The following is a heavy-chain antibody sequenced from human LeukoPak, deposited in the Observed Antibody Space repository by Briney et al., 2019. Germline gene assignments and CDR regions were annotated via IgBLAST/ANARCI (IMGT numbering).Heavy chain of an antibody. D-gene: IGHD4-23*01. CDR1: GFTFSSNS. CDR2: ISSSSYM. Sequence: GGSLSFSCAASGFTFSSNSRNWVRQAPGKGLDWASSISSSSYMYYADSVKGRFTISRDNAKNSLYLQMNSLRAEDTAVYYCARDYGGGNYFDYWGQGTLVTVSS. J-gene: IGHJ4*02. CDR3: ARDYGGGNYFDY. V-gene: IGHV3-21*01.